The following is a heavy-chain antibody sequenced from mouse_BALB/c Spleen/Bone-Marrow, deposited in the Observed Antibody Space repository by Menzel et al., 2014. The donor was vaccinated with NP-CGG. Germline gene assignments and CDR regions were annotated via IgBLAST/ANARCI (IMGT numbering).Heavy chain of an antibody. Sequence: QVQLQQSGPGLVQPSQSLSITCTVSGFSFTSYGVHWVRQSPGKGLEWLGVIRSGGSTDYNAAFISRLSISKVNSKSQVFFKMNSLQANDTAIYYCARNNGGYYSWFAYWGQGTLVTVSA. D-gene: IGHD2-3*01. CDR1: GFSFTSYG. CDR3: ARNNGGYYSWFAY. J-gene: IGHJ3*01. CDR2: IRSGGST. V-gene: IGHV2-2*02.